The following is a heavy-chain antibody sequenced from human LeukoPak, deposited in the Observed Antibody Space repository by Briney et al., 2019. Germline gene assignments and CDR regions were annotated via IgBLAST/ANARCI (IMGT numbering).Heavy chain of an antibody. Sequence: ASVKVSCKASGYSFTSYGISWVRQAPGQGLEWMGWISDYNGNTNYAQKFQGRVTMTTDTMTTDTSTSTAYMELSSLRSEDTAVYYCARDPPHSIAAAGRYGMDVWGRGTTVTVSS. CDR2: ISDYNGNT. CDR1: GYSFTSYG. J-gene: IGHJ6*02. D-gene: IGHD6-13*01. V-gene: IGHV1-18*01. CDR3: ARDPPHSIAAAGRYGMDV.